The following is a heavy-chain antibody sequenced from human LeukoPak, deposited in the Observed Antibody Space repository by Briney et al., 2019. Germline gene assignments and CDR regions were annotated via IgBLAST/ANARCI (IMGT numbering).Heavy chain of an antibody. CDR3: ARGRASHNYYDSSGYYSDY. D-gene: IGHD3-22*01. CDR2: IYYSGST. Sequence: PSETLSLTCTVSGGSISSYYWSWIRQPPGKGLEWIGYIYYSGSTNYNPSLKSRVTISVDTSKNQFSLKLSSVTAAGTAVYYCARGRASHNYYDSSGYYSDYWGQGTLVTVSS. V-gene: IGHV4-59*08. CDR1: GGSISSYY. J-gene: IGHJ4*02.